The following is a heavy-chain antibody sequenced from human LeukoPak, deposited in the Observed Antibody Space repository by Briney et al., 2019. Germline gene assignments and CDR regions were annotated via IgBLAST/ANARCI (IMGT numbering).Heavy chain of an antibody. Sequence: ASVKVSCKASGYTFTDYYMHWVRQAHGQGLEWVGRINPNTGGTNYAQRFQGRVTLTRDTSITTAYMELSSLRSDDTAIYYCACLYQWQVSYYSHGMDVWGQGTTVTVSS. D-gene: IGHD6-19*01. CDR1: GYTFTDYY. CDR2: INPNTGGT. V-gene: IGHV1-2*06. CDR3: ACLYQWQVSYYSHGMDV. J-gene: IGHJ6*02.